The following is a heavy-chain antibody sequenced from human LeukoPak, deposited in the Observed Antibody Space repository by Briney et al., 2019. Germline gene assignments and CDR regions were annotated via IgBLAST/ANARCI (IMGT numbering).Heavy chain of an antibody. J-gene: IGHJ6*03. CDR3: ARIDGPTVYTYYMDL. CDR1: GFTLSNYG. V-gene: IGHV3-23*01. CDR2: ISDSGGRT. Sequence: GGSLRLSCTVSGFTLSNYGMSWVRQAPGKGLEWVAGISDSGGRTKYADSVKGRFTISRDNPKNTLYLQMNSLRADDTAVYYCARIDGPTVYTYYMDLWGKGTTVTVAS. D-gene: IGHD2/OR15-2a*01.